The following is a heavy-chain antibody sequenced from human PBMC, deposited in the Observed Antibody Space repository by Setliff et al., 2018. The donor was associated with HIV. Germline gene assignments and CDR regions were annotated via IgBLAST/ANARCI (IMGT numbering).Heavy chain of an antibody. V-gene: IGHV4-38-2*02. CDR3: VRYGDDVRRFDF. CDR1: GYSISSGYY. Sequence: PSETLSLTCTVSGYSISSGYYWGWIRQAPGKGLEWIGYIYHSGSTHYNPSLNSRVAFSVDTSKNQFTLELHSVTAADTAVYYCVRYGDDVRRFDFWGQGTLVTVSS. J-gene: IGHJ4*02. CDR2: IYHSGST. D-gene: IGHD2-21*02.